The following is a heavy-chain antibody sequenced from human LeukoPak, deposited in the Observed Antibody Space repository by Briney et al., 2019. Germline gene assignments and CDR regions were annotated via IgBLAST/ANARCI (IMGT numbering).Heavy chain of an antibody. CDR2: IYSGGST. J-gene: IGHJ6*02. V-gene: IGHV3-53*01. CDR1: GFTFSSYS. D-gene: IGHD4-17*01. Sequence: GGSLRLSCAASGFTFSSYSMNWVRQAPGKGLEWVSVIYSGGSTYYADSVKGRFTISRDNSKNTLYLQMNSLRAEDTAVYYCARDRMDYGDYGDYYYGMDVWGQGTMVTVSS. CDR3: ARDRMDYGDYGDYYYGMDV.